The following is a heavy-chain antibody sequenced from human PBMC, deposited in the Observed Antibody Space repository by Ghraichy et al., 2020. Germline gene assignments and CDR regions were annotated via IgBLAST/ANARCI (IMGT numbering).Heavy chain of an antibody. Sequence: SETLSLTCAVYGGSFSGYYWSWIRQPPGKGLEWIGEINHSGSTNYNPSLKSRVTISVDTSKNQFSLKLSSVTAADTAVYYCARGPRTQRGYSSSWFFTSPQDYYFDYWGQGTLVTVSS. D-gene: IGHD6-13*01. CDR1: GGSFSGYY. V-gene: IGHV4-34*01. CDR3: ARGPRTQRGYSSSWFFTSPQDYYFDY. CDR2: INHSGST. J-gene: IGHJ4*02.